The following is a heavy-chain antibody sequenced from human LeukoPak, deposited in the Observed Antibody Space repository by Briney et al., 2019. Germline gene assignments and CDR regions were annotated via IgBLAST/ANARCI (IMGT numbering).Heavy chain of an antibody. CDR1: AYTFTSYN. CDR2: MNPSSGNT. J-gene: IGHJ5*02. Sequence: ASVKVSCKASAYTFTSYNINWVRQATGQGLEWMGWMNPSSGNTGYAQKFQGRVTMTRNTSISTAYMELSSLTSEDTAVYYCARDGSGSYYDRGCFDPWGQGTLVTVSS. V-gene: IGHV1-8*01. D-gene: IGHD3-10*01. CDR3: ARDGSGSYYDRGCFDP.